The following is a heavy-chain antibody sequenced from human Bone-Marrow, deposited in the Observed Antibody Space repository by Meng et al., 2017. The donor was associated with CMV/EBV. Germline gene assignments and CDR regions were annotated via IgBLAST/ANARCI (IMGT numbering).Heavy chain of an antibody. CDR2: INLGPGNT. Sequence: ASVKVSCKASGFTFTNYHVQWLRQAPGQGLEWMGIINLGPGNTKYSPKLRGRVTISRDTSTSTVYMELRSLRSDDTAVYYCARDRGYGDARWFDPWGRGTLVTVSS. J-gene: IGHJ5*02. D-gene: IGHD4-17*01. CDR1: GFTFTNYH. V-gene: IGHV1-46*04. CDR3: ARDRGYGDARWFDP.